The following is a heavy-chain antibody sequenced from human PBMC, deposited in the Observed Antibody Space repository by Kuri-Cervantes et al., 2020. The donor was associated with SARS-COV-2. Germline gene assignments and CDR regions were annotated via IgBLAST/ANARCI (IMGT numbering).Heavy chain of an antibody. Sequence: ASVKVSCKASGNTFTNYYVHWVRQAPGQGLEWLGIINPSGGSTSYAQTFQGRLTMTRDASTSTVSMELSSLRSEDTAVYYCARGRIAVAGWLVDYWGQGTLVTVSS. J-gene: IGHJ4*02. CDR3: ARGRIAVAGWLVDY. D-gene: IGHD6-19*01. V-gene: IGHV1-46*01. CDR1: GNTFTNYY. CDR2: INPSGGST.